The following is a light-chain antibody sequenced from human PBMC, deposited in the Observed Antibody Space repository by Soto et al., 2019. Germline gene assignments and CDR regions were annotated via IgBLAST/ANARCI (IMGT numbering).Light chain of an antibody. V-gene: IGKV3-11*01. CDR2: DAS. Sequence: EIVLTQSPATLSLSPGDRATLSCRASQTVSSYLAWYQQKPGQAPRILIYDASNRATCIPATFSASGSGTDYTLTITSLEPEDLAVYYCQQRSNWPATLGGGTKVEIK. J-gene: IGKJ4*01. CDR1: QTVSSY. CDR3: QQRSNWPAT.